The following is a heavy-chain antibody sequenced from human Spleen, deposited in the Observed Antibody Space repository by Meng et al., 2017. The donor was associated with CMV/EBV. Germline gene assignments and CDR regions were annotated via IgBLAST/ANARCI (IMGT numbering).Heavy chain of an antibody. J-gene: IGHJ3*02. D-gene: IGHD3-3*01. Sequence: SGDYYWSWIRQTPGKGLEWIGYIYYSGSTNYNPALKSRVTISVDTSKNQFSLKLSSVTAADTAVYYCATLKHITIFGVDMGDAFDIWGQGTMVTVSS. CDR1: SGDYY. CDR2: IYYSGST. V-gene: IGHV4-30-4*08. CDR3: ATLKHITIFGVDMGDAFDI.